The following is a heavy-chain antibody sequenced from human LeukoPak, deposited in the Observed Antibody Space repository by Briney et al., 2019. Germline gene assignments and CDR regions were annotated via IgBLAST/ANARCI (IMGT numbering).Heavy chain of an antibody. CDR2: IYHSGST. Sequence: SETLSLTCAVSGYSISSGYYWGWIRQPPGQGLEWIGSIYHSGSTYYNPSLKSRVTISVDTSKNQFSLKLSSVTAADTAMYYCARDLARGRSGLDYWGQGTLVTVSS. CDR3: ARDLARGRSGLDY. D-gene: IGHD3-3*01. J-gene: IGHJ4*02. CDR1: GYSISSGYY. V-gene: IGHV4-38-2*02.